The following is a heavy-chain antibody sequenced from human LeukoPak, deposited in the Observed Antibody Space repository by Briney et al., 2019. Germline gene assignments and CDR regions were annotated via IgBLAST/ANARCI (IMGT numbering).Heavy chain of an antibody. CDR2: MNPNSGNT. V-gene: IGHV1-8*01. D-gene: IGHD3-10*01. CDR1: GYTFTSYD. J-gene: IGHJ4*02. Sequence: AASVKVSCKASGYTFTSYDINWVRQATGQGLEWMGWMNPNSGNTGYAQKFQGRVTMARNTSISTAYMELSSLRSEDTAVYHCARATMVRGVIISYWGQGTLVTVSS. CDR3: ARATMVRGVIISY.